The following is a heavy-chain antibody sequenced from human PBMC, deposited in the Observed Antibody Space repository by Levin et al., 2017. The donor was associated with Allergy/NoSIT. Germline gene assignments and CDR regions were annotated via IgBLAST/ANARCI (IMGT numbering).Heavy chain of an antibody. V-gene: IGHV3-30*18. J-gene: IGHJ4*02. D-gene: IGHD3-22*01. CDR2: ISYDGSNK. CDR1: GFTFSSYG. Sequence: GGSLRLSCAASGFTFSSYGMHWVRQAPGKGLEWVAVISYDGSNKYYADSVKGRFTISRDNSKNTLYLQMNSLRAEDTAVYYCAKEGYYYDSSGYHSPLDYWGQGTLVTVSS. CDR3: AKEGYYYDSSGYHSPLDY.